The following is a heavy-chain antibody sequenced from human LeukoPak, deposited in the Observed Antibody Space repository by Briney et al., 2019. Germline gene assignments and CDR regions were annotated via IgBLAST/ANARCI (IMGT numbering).Heavy chain of an antibody. J-gene: IGHJ2*01. CDR1: GYTISSGYW. CDR3: ARDPGRRWYFDL. CDR2: ISHSGST. Sequence: SGTLSLTCAVSGYTISSGYWWSWVRQTPGKGLEWIGEISHSGSTNYNPSLKSRVTISIDKSKNQFSLKLSSVTAADTAVYYCARDPGRRWYFDLWGRGTLVTVSS. V-gene: IGHV4-4*02.